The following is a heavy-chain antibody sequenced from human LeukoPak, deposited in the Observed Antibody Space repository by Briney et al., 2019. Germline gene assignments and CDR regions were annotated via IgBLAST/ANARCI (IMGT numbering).Heavy chain of an antibody. V-gene: IGHV1-2*02. Sequence: ASVKVSCKASGYTFTGYYMHWVRQAPGQGLEWMGWINPNSGGTSYAQKFQGRVTMTRDTSTSTVYMELSSLRSEDTAVYYCAREDSSGPNFDYWGQGTLVTVSS. CDR1: GYTFTGYY. J-gene: IGHJ4*02. CDR3: AREDSSGPNFDY. CDR2: INPNSGGT. D-gene: IGHD6-25*01.